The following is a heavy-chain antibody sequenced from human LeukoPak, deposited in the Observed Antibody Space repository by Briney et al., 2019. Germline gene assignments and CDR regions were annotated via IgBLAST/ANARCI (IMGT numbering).Heavy chain of an antibody. CDR2: INHSGST. CDR1: GGSFSGYY. CDR3: ARGNVDFWSGYYRSDAFDI. D-gene: IGHD3-3*01. V-gene: IGHV4-34*01. Sequence: SETLSLTCAVYGGSFSGYYWSWIRQPPGKGLEWIGEINHSGSTNYNPSLKSRVTISVDTSKNQFSLKLSSVTAADTAVYYCARGNVDFWSGYYRSDAFDIWGQGTMVTVSS. J-gene: IGHJ3*02.